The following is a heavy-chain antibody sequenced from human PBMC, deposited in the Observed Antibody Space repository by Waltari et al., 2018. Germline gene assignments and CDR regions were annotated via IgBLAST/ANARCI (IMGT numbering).Heavy chain of an antibody. D-gene: IGHD3-16*01. Sequence: EVQLVQSGAEVKQPGESLQISCRGSGYRFTSYWIGWVRQMPGKGLEWLGIIYFGDSETRYSPSFQGQGTISADKSISTAYLQWSRLKTSDTATYYCAIQPPQGQLGSYFYAGMDVWGQGTTVTVSS. CDR2: IYFGDSET. J-gene: IGHJ6*02. CDR3: AIQPPQGQLGSYFYAGMDV. V-gene: IGHV5-51*01. CDR1: GYRFTSYW.